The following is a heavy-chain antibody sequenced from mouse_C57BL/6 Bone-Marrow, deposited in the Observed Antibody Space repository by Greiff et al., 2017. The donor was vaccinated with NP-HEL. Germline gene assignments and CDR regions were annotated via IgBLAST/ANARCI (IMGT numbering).Heavy chain of an antibody. CDR2: IWWDDDK. V-gene: IGHV8-8*01. CDR3: ARRGFGGSYPAWFAY. Sequence: QVTLKESGPGILQPSQTLSLPCSFSGFSLSTFGMGVGWLRQPSGLGLEWLVHIWWDDDKYYNPALKSRLTISKDTSKNQVFLKIANVDTADTAKYYCARRGFGGSYPAWFAYWGQGTLVTVSA. CDR1: GFSLSTFGMG. D-gene: IGHD1-1*02. J-gene: IGHJ3*01.